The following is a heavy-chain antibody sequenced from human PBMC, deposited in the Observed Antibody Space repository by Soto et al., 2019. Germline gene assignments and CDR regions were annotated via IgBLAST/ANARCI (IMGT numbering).Heavy chain of an antibody. J-gene: IGHJ6*02. V-gene: IGHV1-18*01. CDR3: AREGYYYGSGSYSPPRYYGMDV. D-gene: IGHD3-10*01. Sequence: QIQLVQSGAEVKKAGASVKVSCKASGYTFTNYGISWVRKALGQGLEWMGWISAYNDNTNYAQKFQGRVTLTTDTSTRTAYMELRSLTSDDSAVYYCAREGYYYGSGSYSPPRYYGMDVWGQGTTVTVFS. CDR2: ISAYNDNT. CDR1: GYTFTNYG.